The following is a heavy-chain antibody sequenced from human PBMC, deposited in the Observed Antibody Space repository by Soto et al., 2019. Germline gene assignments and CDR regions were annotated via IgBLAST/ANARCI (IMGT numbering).Heavy chain of an antibody. D-gene: IGHD6-19*01. CDR3: ARLPRGQWRSHLDY. J-gene: IGHJ4*02. CDR2: IKLDGREE. Sequence: EVQLVESGGGLVQPGGSLRLSCAASGFTFSDYWMSWVRQAPGKGLEWLANIKLDGREESYVDSVKGRFTISRDNAKNSVSLQMNGLRVGDAGVYYCARLPRGQWRSHLDYWGQGTLVTVSA. V-gene: IGHV3-7*01. CDR1: GFTFSDYW.